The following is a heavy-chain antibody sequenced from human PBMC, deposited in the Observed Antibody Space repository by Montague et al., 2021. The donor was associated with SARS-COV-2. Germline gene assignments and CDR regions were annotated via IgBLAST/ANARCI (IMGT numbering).Heavy chain of an antibody. V-gene: IGHV4-39*06. J-gene: IGHJ6*02. CDR3: ARGQRQRSSVVGVLGGGPELKDYAFDV. CDR2: IDQGGAT. CDR1: GGSVSSATYY. Sequence: SETLSLTCTVSGGSVSSATYYWTWIRQAPGKGLEWIGEIDQGGATNYSPSLRSRLTPSVDTSKNQFPLKLRSVTAADTAVYFCARGQRQRSSVVGVLGGGPELKDYAFDVWGLGITVTVSS. D-gene: IGHD3-16*01.